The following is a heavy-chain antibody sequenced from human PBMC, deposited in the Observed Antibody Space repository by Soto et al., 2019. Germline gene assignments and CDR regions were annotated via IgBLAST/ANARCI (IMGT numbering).Heavy chain of an antibody. D-gene: IGHD2-2*01. V-gene: IGHV4-31*03. Sequence: NPSETLSLTCTVSGGSISSGGYYWSWIRQHPGKGLEWIGYIYYSGSTYYNPSLKSRVTISVDTSKNQFSLKLSSVTAADTAVYYCARLGFCSSTSCYSPYSSSSPFDYWGQGTLVTVSS. CDR1: GGSISSGGYY. CDR2: IYYSGST. CDR3: ARLGFCSSTSCYSPYSSSSPFDY. J-gene: IGHJ4*02.